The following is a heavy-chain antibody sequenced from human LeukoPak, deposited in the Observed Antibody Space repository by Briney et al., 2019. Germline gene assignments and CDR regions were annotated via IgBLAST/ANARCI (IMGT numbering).Heavy chain of an antibody. J-gene: IGHJ4*02. CDR2: ISYDGSNK. D-gene: IGHD4-23*01. Sequence: GRSLRLSCAASGFTFSSYGMHWVRQAPGKGLEWVAVISYDGSNKYYADSVKGRFTISRDNSKNTLYLQMSSLRAEDTAVYYCAKGTKGPVAYGGNPGYWGQGTLVTVSS. CDR1: GFTFSSYG. CDR3: AKGTKGPVAYGGNPGY. V-gene: IGHV3-30*18.